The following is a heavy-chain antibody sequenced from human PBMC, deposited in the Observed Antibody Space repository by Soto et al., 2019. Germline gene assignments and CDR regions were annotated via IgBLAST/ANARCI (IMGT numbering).Heavy chain of an antibody. CDR2: IFSNDEK. CDR1: GFSLSNARMG. Sequence: QVTLKESGPVLVKPTEPLTLTCTVSGFSLSNARMGVSWIRQPPGKALEWLAHIFSNDEKSYSTSLKSRLTISKDTSKSQVVLTMTNMDPVDTATYYCARRYCSGGSCYLDPWGQGTLVTVSS. CDR3: ARRYCSGGSCYLDP. J-gene: IGHJ5*02. V-gene: IGHV2-26*01. D-gene: IGHD2-15*01.